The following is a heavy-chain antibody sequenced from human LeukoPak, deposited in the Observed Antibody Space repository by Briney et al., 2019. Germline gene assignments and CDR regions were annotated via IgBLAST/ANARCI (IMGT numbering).Heavy chain of an antibody. V-gene: IGHV3-7*01. CDR1: GFTFSSYW. D-gene: IGHD3-3*01. CDR2: IKQDGSEK. J-gene: IGHJ4*02. CDR3: ATTKIWSGYYSSGYYFDY. Sequence: GGSLRLSCAASGFTFSSYWMSWVRQAPGKGLEWVANIKQDGSEKYYVDSAKGRFTISRDNAKNSLYLQMNSLRAEDTAVYYCATTKIWSGYYSSGYYFDYWGQGTLVTVSS.